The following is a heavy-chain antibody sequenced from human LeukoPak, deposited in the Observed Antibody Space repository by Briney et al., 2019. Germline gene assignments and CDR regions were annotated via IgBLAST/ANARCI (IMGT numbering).Heavy chain of an antibody. D-gene: IGHD6-13*01. CDR2: ISSGGSSK. CDR1: GFTFSSYS. J-gene: IGHJ4*02. V-gene: IGHV3-48*01. CDR3: ARLRYSSSELGGDY. Sequence: PGGSLRLSCAASGFTFSSYSMDWVRQAPGKGLEWVSYISSGGSSKYYADSVKGRFTISRDNAKNSLFLQMNSLRAEDTAVYYCARLRYSSSELGGDYWGQGALVTVSS.